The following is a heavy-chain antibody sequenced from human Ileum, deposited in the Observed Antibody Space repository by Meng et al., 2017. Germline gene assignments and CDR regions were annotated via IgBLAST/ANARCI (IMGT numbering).Heavy chain of an antibody. CDR1: GFRFNDAW. D-gene: IGHD2-2*01. J-gene: IGHJ4*02. V-gene: IGHV3-15*01. CDR2: IKSIADGGTT. CDR3: TTDRVCSSVDH. Sequence: GGSLRLSCEASGFRFNDAWMSWTRQAPGKGLEWVGRIKSIADGGTTDYAAPVKDRFTISRDDSKNMLYLQMNNLKTEDTAVYYCTTDRVCSSVDHWGQGTLVTVSS.